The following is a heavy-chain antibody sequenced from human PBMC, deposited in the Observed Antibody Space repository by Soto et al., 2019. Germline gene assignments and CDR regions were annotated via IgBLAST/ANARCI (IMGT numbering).Heavy chain of an antibody. CDR2: ISTNGGST. V-gene: IGHV3-64D*06. Sequence: PGGSLRLSCSASGFTFSIYAMHWVRQAPGKGLEYVSSISTNGGSTDYADSVKGRFTISRDNSKNTVYLQMSSLRVEDTAVYYCVKGEYYYDSSGYCPFDYWGQGTLVTVSS. CDR1: GFTFSIYA. D-gene: IGHD3-22*01. CDR3: VKGEYYYDSSGYCPFDY. J-gene: IGHJ4*02.